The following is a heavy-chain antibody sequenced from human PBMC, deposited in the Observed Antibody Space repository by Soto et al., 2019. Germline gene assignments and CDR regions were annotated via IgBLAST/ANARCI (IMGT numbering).Heavy chain of an antibody. J-gene: IGHJ4*02. CDR2: ISGSGGSI. V-gene: IGHV3-23*01. CDR3: ARVAPEYSSTPRRFDF. D-gene: IGHD6-13*01. Sequence: GGSLRLSCAASGFTFSSYAMSWVRRAPGKGLEWVSSISGSGGSIYYAHSVKGRFTISRDKTKNTLDLQMNSLRAEDTAVYHCARVAPEYSSTPRRFDFWGQGTLVTVSS. CDR1: GFTFSSYA.